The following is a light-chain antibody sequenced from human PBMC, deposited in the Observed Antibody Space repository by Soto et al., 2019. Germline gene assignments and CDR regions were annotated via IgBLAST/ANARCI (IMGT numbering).Light chain of an antibody. V-gene: IGLV2-11*01. CDR2: DVS. J-gene: IGLJ1*01. Sequence: QSALTQPRSVSGSPGQSVSISCTGTSSDVGGYNYVSWYQQHPGKAPKVIIYDVSKRPSGVPDRFSGSKSGNTASLTISGLQSEDEAVYYCAAWDASLSACVFGNGTKVTVL. CDR3: AAWDASLSACV. CDR1: SSDVGGYNY.